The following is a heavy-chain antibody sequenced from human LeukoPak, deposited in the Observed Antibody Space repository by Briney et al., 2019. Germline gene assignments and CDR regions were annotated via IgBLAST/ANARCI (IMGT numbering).Heavy chain of an antibody. Sequence: SQTLSLTCTVSGGSISSGSYYWSWIRQPAGKGLEWIGYIYYSGRTNYNPSLKSRVSISIDTSKNQFSLKLSSVTAADTAVYYCARHANDYGDYKPLNWFDPWGQGTLVTVSS. V-gene: IGHV4-61*09. CDR2: IYYSGRT. CDR3: ARHANDYGDYKPLNWFDP. D-gene: IGHD4-17*01. CDR1: GGSISSGSYY. J-gene: IGHJ5*02.